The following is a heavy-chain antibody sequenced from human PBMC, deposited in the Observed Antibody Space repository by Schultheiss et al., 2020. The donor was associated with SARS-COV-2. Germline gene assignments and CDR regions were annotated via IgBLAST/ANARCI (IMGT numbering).Heavy chain of an antibody. Sequence: GGSLRLSCAASGFTFDDYAMHWVRQAPGKGLEWVSSISSSSSYIYYADSVKGRFTISRDNAKNSLYLQMNSLRAEDTAVYYCARDLSYCGGDCYSGAFDIWGQGTMVTVSS. V-gene: IGHV3-21*01. J-gene: IGHJ3*02. CDR2: ISSSSSYI. CDR3: ARDLSYCGGDCYSGAFDI. D-gene: IGHD2-21*02. CDR1: GFTFDDYA.